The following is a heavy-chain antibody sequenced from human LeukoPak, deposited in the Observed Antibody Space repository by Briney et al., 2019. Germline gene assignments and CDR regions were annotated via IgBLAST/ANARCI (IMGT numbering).Heavy chain of an antibody. Sequence: SGTLSLTCTVSGVSISIYYWSWIRQPPGKGLEWIGYIYYSGSTNYNPSLESRVTMSVDSSKNQFSLKLSSVTAADTAVYYCARTEYYFDHWGQGTLVTVSS. CDR1: GVSISIYY. V-gene: IGHV4-59*01. CDR2: IYYSGST. CDR3: ARTEYYFDH. J-gene: IGHJ4*02. D-gene: IGHD3-10*01.